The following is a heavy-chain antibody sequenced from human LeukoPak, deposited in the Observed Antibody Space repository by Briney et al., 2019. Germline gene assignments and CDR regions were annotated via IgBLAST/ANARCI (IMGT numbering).Heavy chain of an antibody. CDR3: ARDPRGEKYFDL. Sequence: GGSLRLSCAASGXTFSSYDMHWVRQATGKGLEWVSAIGTAGDTYYPGSVKGRFTISRENAKNSLYLQMNSLRAGDTAVYYCARDPRGEKYFDLWGRGTLVTVSS. D-gene: IGHD3-10*01. CDR1: GXTFSSYD. V-gene: IGHV3-13*04. CDR2: IGTAGDT. J-gene: IGHJ2*01.